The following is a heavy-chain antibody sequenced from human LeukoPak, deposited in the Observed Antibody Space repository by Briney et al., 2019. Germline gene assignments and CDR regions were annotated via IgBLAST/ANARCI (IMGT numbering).Heavy chain of an antibody. CDR3: ARDYYDSSGVLTDY. CDR1: GGTFSSYA. D-gene: IGHD3-22*01. J-gene: IGHJ4*02. V-gene: IGHV1-69*13. Sequence: GASVKVSCKASGGTFSSYAISWVRQAPGQGLEWMGGIIPIFGTANYAQKFQGRVTITADESTSTAYMELNSLRSEDTAVYYCARDYYDSSGVLTDYWGQGTLVTVSS. CDR2: IIPIFGTA.